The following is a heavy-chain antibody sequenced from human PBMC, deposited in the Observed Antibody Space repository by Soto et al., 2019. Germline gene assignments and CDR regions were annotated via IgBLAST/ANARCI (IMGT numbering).Heavy chain of an antibody. CDR3: AAAVQLWLGGRYYYYYGMDV. J-gene: IGHJ6*02. Sequence: GASVKVSCKSSGFTXXSSAVQWVRQARRQRHEWIGWIVVGSGNTNYAQKFQERVTITRDMSTSTAYMELSSLRSEDTAVYYCAAAVQLWLGGRYYYYYGMDVWGQGTTVTSP. D-gene: IGHD5-18*01. CDR2: IVVGSGNT. CDR1: GFTXXSSA. V-gene: IGHV1-58*01.